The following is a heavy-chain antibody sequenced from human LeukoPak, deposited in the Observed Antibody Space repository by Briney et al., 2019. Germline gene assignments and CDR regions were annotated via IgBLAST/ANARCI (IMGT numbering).Heavy chain of an antibody. CDR2: IIPILGIA. J-gene: IGHJ4*02. CDR3: ARDRWELLREGLTCNY. Sequence: SVKVSCKASGGTFSSYAISWVRQAPGQGLEWMGRIIPILGIANYAQKFQGRVTITADKSTSTAYMELSSLRSEDTAVYYCARDRWELLREGLTCNYWGQGTLVTVSS. CDR1: GGTFSSYA. D-gene: IGHD1-26*01. V-gene: IGHV1-69*04.